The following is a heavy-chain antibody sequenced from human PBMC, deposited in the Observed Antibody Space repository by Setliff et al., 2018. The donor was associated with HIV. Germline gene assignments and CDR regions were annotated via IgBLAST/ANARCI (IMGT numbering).Heavy chain of an antibody. CDR2: IKQQGREK. V-gene: IGHV3-7*05. CDR3: ASPFGYCSSTSCEGY. Sequence: GGSLRLSCAAAGFTFSSYWMSWVSQAPGKGREWVANIKQQGREKYYVDSGTGRFTSSIDNSKNSLYLQTNSLRSEDTAVYYCASPFGYCSSTSCEGYWGQGALVTVSS. J-gene: IGHJ4*02. D-gene: IGHD2-2*01. CDR1: GFTFSSYW.